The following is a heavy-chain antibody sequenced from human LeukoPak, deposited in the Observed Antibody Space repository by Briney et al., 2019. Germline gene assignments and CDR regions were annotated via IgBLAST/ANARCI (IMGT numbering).Heavy chain of an antibody. Sequence: SETLPLTCAVSGGPLNGYFWSCIRRPAGKGLERIGHTHRSGVTDYNPSLKSRVTASVDTSKSQFSLKLTSVTAADTAVYYCARNAEDCSGGCYGGWFDPWGQGTLVTVSS. J-gene: IGHJ5*02. D-gene: IGHD2-15*01. CDR3: ARNAEDCSGGCYGGWFDP. V-gene: IGHV4-4*07. CDR2: THRSGVT. CDR1: GGPLNGYF.